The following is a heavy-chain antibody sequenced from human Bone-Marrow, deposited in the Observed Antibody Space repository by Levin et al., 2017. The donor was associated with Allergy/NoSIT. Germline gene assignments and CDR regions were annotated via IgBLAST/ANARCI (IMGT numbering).Heavy chain of an antibody. CDR3: ARDSLYGDYLDY. CDR1: GFTFSSYE. D-gene: IGHD4-17*01. V-gene: IGHV3-48*03. Sequence: GGSLRLSCAASGFTFSSYEMNWVRQAPGKGLEWVSYISHSANTIYYADSVKGRLTISRDNAKNSLYLQINSLRADDTAVYYCARDSLYGDYLDYWGQGTLVTVSS. CDR2: ISHSANTI. J-gene: IGHJ4*02.